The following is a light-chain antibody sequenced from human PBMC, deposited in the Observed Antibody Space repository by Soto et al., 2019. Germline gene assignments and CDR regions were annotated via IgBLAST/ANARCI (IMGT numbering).Light chain of an antibody. CDR2: AAS. CDR3: QQSYSTPWT. J-gene: IGKJ1*01. V-gene: IGKV1-39*01. Sequence: DIQMTQFPSSLAASVGDRVTITCRASQSISSYLNWYQQKPGKAPKLLIYAASSLQSGVPSRFGGSGSGTDFTLTISGLQPEDSATYYCQQSYSTPWTFGQGTQVEIK. CDR1: QSISSY.